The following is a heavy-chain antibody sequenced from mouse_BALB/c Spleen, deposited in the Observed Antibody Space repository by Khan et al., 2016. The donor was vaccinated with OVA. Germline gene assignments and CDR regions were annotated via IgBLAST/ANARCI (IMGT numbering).Heavy chain of an antibody. CDR2: INPTSGHT. J-gene: IGHJ2*01. V-gene: IGHV1-7*01. CDR1: GYTFTTYW. CDR3: TRDRIDY. Sequence: VQLQQSGAELAKPGASVKMSCKTSGYTFTTYWMHWVKQRPGQGLEWIGYINPTSGHTDYNEKFKDKATLSADKSSSTAYMQLSSLTSEDSAVDYCTRDRIDYWGQGTTLTVSS.